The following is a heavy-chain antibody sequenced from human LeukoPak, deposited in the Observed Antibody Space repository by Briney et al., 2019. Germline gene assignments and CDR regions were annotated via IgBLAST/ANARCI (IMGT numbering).Heavy chain of an antibody. V-gene: IGHV3-11*01. CDR1: GFTFSDYY. CDR2: ISSGSTI. CDR3: VRDRWFDP. Sequence: PGGSLRLSCAASGFTFSDYYMSWIRQAPGKGLEWVSYISSGSTIYYADSVKGRFTISRDNAKNSLYLQMNSLRAEGTAVYYCVRDRWFDPWGQGTLVTVSS. J-gene: IGHJ5*02.